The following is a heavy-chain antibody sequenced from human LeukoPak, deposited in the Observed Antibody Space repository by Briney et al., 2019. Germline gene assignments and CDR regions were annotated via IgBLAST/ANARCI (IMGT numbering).Heavy chain of an antibody. J-gene: IGHJ3*02. Sequence: SETLSLTCTVSGGSISSSSYYWGWIRQPPGKGPEWIGSIYYSGSTYYNPSLKSRVTISVDTSKNQFSLKLSSVTAADTAVYYCARSMTTVTTVAFDIWGQGTMVTVSS. V-gene: IGHV4-39*07. D-gene: IGHD4-17*01. CDR2: IYYSGST. CDR1: GGSISSSSYY. CDR3: ARSMTTVTTVAFDI.